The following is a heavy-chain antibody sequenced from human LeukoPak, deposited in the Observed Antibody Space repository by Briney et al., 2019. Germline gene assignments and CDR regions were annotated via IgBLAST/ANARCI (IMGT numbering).Heavy chain of an antibody. CDR3: ARAGGYNP. V-gene: IGHV1-2*02. J-gene: IGHJ5*02. Sequence: ASVKVSCKASGGTFSSYAISWVRQAPGQGLEWMGWINPNSGGTNYAQKFQGRVTMTRDTSISTAYMELSRLRSDDTAVYYCARAGGYNPWGQGTLVTVSS. D-gene: IGHD3-22*01. CDR1: GGTFSSYA. CDR2: INPNSGGT.